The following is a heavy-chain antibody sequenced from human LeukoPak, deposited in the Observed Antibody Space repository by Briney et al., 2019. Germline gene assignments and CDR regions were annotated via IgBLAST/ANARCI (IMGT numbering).Heavy chain of an antibody. J-gene: IGHJ5*02. CDR1: GFTFSSYS. CDR3: ARGGSDYGDYGYNWFDP. D-gene: IGHD4-17*01. V-gene: IGHV3-21*01. Sequence: PGGSPRLSCAASGFTFSSYSMNWVRQAPGKGLEWVSSISSSSSYIYYADSVKGRFTISGDNAKNSLYLQMNSLRAEDTAVYYCARGGSDYGDYGYNWFDPWGQGTLVTVSS. CDR2: ISSSSSYI.